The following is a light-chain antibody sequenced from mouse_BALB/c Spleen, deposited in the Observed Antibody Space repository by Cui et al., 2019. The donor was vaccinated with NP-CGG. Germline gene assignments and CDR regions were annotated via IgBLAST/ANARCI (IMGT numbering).Light chain of an antibody. CDR2: GTN. Sequence: QAVVTQESALTTSPGETVTLTCRSSTGAVTTSNYANWVQEKPDHLFTVLIGGTNNRAPGVPARFSGSLIGDKAALTITGAQTEDEAIYFGALWYSPWVFGGGTKLTVL. V-gene: IGLV1*01. CDR3: ALWYSPWV. J-gene: IGLJ1*01. CDR1: TGAVTTSNY.